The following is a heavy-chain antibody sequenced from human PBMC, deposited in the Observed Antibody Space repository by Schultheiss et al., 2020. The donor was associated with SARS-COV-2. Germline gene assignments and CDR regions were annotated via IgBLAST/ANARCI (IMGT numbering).Heavy chain of an antibody. D-gene: IGHD3-22*01. CDR2: ISGSSTYT. J-gene: IGHJ4*02. V-gene: IGHV3-21*01. CDR1: GFTFSNYD. Sequence: GESLKISCAASGFTFSNYDMAWVRQAPGKGLEWVSSISGSSTYTYYADSAKGRFTISRDNAKKSLYLQMNSLRVEDTAAYYCARSRLYDSKMVDYWGQGTLVTVSS. CDR3: ARSRLYDSKMVDY.